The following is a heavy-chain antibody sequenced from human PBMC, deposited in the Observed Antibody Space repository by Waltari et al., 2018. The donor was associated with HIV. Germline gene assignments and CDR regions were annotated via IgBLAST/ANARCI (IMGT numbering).Heavy chain of an antibody. Sequence: QVNLVKSGAELKRPGASVRISCEASGYSFRSYAISWVRQAPGQGLEWMGWISGYNRNSKYAEKVQGRVTITADTSTNTAYMEIGSLRSDDTAVYFCARGNSMLRMAELDYWGQGTLVTVSS. D-gene: IGHD3-10*02. CDR1: GYSFRSYA. CDR3: ARGNSMLRMAELDY. V-gene: IGHV1-18*01. CDR2: ISGYNRNS. J-gene: IGHJ4*02.